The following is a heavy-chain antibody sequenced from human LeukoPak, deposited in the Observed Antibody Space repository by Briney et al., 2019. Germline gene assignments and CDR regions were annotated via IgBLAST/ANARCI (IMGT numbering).Heavy chain of an antibody. V-gene: IGHV1-3*01. Sequence: GASVKVSCKASGYTFTSYAMRWGRQAPGQRLEWMGWINAGNGNTKYSQKFQGRVTITRDTSASTAYMELSSLRSEDTAVYYCARDRRDSSGRYGGDYWGQGTLVTVSS. CDR1: GYTFTSYA. CDR3: ARDRRDSSGRYGGDY. J-gene: IGHJ4*02. D-gene: IGHD6-19*01. CDR2: INAGNGNT.